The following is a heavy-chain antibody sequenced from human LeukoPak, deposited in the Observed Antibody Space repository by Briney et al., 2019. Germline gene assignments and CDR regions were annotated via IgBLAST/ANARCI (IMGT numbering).Heavy chain of an antibody. CDR2: IYTSGST. J-gene: IGHJ5*02. V-gene: IGHV4-4*07. CDR1: GGSISSYY. Sequence: SETLSLTCTVSGGSISSYYWSWIRQPAGKGLEWIGRIYTSGSTNYNPSLESRVTMSVDTSKNQFSLKLSSVIAADTAVYYCASHDYSNSRLFSWGQGTLVTVSS. CDR3: ASHDYSNSRLFS. D-gene: IGHD4-11*01.